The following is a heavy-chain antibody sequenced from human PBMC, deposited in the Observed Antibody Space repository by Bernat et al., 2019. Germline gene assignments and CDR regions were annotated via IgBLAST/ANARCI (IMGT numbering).Heavy chain of an antibody. CDR3: AKEGRAGSHFDY. CDR2: ISWDGGST. J-gene: IGHJ4*02. Sequence: EVQLVESGGVVVQPGGSLRLSCAASGFTFDDYTMHWVRQAPGKGLGWVSLISWDGGSTYYADSVKGRFTISRDNSKNSLYLQMNSLRTEDTALYYCAKEGRAGSHFDYWGQGTLVTVSS. D-gene: IGHD3-10*01. CDR1: GFTFDDYT. V-gene: IGHV3-43*01.